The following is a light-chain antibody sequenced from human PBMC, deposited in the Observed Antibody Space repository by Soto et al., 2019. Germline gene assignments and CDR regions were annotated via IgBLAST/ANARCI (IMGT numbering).Light chain of an antibody. J-gene: IGKJ1*01. V-gene: IGKV1-5*01. Sequence: TQSPSTLSASVGDRVTSTSRASQSLNSLLAWYQQKPGRAPKLLIYDASNLESGVPSTFSGSGSGTEFTLTISSLQPDDFATYYCQQYYTYWHMFGQGTKVDIK. CDR3: QQYYTYWHM. CDR2: DAS. CDR1: QSLNSL.